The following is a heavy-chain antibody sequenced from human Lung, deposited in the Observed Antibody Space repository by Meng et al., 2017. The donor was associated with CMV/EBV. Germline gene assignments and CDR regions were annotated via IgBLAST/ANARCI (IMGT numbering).Heavy chain of an antibody. CDR1: GYTFTGYY. V-gene: IGHV1-2*02. Sequence: ASVKVSXKASGYTFTGYYMHWVRQAPGQGLEWMGWINPNSGGTNYAQKFQGRVTMTRDTSISTANMELRRLRADDTAVYYCARNGYCSSTSCYRYGMDVWGQGTTVTVSS. CDR2: INPNSGGT. D-gene: IGHD2-2*01. CDR3: ARNGYCSSTSCYRYGMDV. J-gene: IGHJ6*02.